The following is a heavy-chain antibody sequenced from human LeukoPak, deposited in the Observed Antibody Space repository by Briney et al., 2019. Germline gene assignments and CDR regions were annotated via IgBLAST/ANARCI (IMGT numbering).Heavy chain of an antibody. CDR2: ISYDGSNE. D-gene: IGHD6-19*01. V-gene: IGHV3-30*04. J-gene: IGHJ4*02. CDR1: GFAFSSDA. Sequence: GGSLRLSCSASGFAFSSDAMHWVRQAPGRGLEWLAVISYDGSNEDHAESVRGRFTISRNSLRPEDTAVYYCARDLVYSSGRYAGELDHWGLGTLVIVSS. CDR3: ARDLVYSSGRYAGELDH.